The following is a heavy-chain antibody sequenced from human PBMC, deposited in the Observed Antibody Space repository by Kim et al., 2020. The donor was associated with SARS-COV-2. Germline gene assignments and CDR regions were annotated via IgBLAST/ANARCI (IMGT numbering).Heavy chain of an antibody. V-gene: IGHV1-8*01. CDR2: MNPNSGNT. J-gene: IGHJ6*02. CDR3: AREIPYCTSTSCPYYGMDV. Sequence: ASVKVSCKASGYTFTSYDINWVRQATGQGLEWMGWMNPNSGNTGYAQKFQGRVNMTRNTSISTAYMELSSLRSEDTAVYYCAREIPYCTSTSCPYYGMDVWGQRTTVTDSS. CDR1: GYTFTSYD. D-gene: IGHD2-2*01.